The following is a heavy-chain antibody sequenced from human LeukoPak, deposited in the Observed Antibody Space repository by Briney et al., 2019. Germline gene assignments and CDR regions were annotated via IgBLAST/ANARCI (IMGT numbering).Heavy chain of an antibody. CDR2: IYTSGST. CDR1: GYSISSGYY. Sequence: SETLSLTCTVSGYSISSGYYWGWIRQPAGKGLEWIGRIYTSGSTNYNPSLKSRVTMSVDTSKNQLSLKLSSVTAADTAVYYCARDVVAAAGTWDYWGQGTLVTVSS. D-gene: IGHD6-13*01. CDR3: ARDVVAAAGTWDY. V-gene: IGHV4-4*07. J-gene: IGHJ4*02.